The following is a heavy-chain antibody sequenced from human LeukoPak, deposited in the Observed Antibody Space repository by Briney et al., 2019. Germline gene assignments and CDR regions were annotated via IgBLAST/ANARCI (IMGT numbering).Heavy chain of an antibody. V-gene: IGHV3-23*01. CDR2: ITGSGGNT. D-gene: IGHD1-26*01. Sequence: GGSLRLSCAASGFTFSSYAMSWVRQAPGKGLEWVSTITGSGGNTHYADSVKGRFTISRDNSKNTLNLQMNSLRAEDTAVYYCEKSIVGAIAFDYWGQGTLVTVSS. J-gene: IGHJ4*02. CDR3: EKSIVGAIAFDY. CDR1: GFTFSSYA.